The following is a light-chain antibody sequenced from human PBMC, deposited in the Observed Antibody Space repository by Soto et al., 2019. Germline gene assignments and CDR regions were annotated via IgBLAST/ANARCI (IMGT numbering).Light chain of an antibody. Sequence: QSVLTQPASVSGSPGQSITISCTGTSSDVGGFNYVSWYQQHPVKAPKFMIFEVSNRPSGVSNRFSGSKSGNTASLTISGLQAEDEGDYYCASYTSSSTLLFGGGTKVTVL. CDR1: SSDVGGFNY. J-gene: IGLJ3*02. CDR2: EVS. CDR3: ASYTSSSTLL. V-gene: IGLV2-14*01.